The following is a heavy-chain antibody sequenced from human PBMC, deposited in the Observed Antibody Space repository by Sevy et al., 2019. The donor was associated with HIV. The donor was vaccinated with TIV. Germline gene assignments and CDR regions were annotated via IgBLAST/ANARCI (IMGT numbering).Heavy chain of an antibody. CDR2: IYSGGST. CDR3: AGRVTSDSFDI. CDR1: GFTVSDNY. Sequence: GGSLRLSCAASGFTVSDNYMSWVRQAPGKGLEWVSLIYSGGSTYYADSVKGRFTISRDNSKNTLYLKMDSLRAEDTAVYYCAGRVTSDSFDIWGQGTMVTVPS. J-gene: IGHJ3*02. D-gene: IGHD5-18*01. V-gene: IGHV3-66*02.